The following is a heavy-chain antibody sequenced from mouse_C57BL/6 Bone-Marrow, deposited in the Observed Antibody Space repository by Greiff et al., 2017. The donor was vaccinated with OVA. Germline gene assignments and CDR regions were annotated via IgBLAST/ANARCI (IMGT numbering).Heavy chain of an antibody. D-gene: IGHD4-1*02. CDR3: ARGQLGLDY. CDR1: GFTFSDYY. Sequence: EVQVVESEGGLVQPGSSMKLSCTASGFTFSDYYMAWVRQVPEKGLEWVANINYDGSSTYYLDSLKSRFIISRDNAKNILYLQMSSLKSEDTATYYCARGQLGLDYWGQGTTLTVSS. V-gene: IGHV5-16*01. J-gene: IGHJ2*01. CDR2: INYDGSST.